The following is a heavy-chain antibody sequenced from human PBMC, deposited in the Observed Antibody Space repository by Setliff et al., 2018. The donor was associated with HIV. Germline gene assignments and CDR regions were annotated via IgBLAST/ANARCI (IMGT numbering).Heavy chain of an antibody. V-gene: IGHV4-61*09. D-gene: IGHD6-19*01. CDR1: GVSISSGFFY. Sequence: PSETLSLTCTVSGVSISSGFFYWTWNRQPAGKGLEWLGHIYTSGNTYYNPSLHSRVSISSDSPRNQFSLKLNSVTASDTAVYFCARGRSSGGWFEGSYFDPWGRGTLVTVSS. CDR2: IYTSGNT. J-gene: IGHJ4*03. CDR3: ARGRSSGGWFEGSYFDP.